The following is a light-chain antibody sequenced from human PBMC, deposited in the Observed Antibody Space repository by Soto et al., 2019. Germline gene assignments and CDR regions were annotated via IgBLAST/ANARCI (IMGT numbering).Light chain of an antibody. CDR3: QQYGSSPPTCT. V-gene: IGKV3-20*01. J-gene: IGKJ1*01. CDR1: QSVSNNY. CDR2: GAS. Sequence: EIVLTQSPGTLSLSPGERATLSCRASQSVSNNYLAWYQQKPGQAPRLLIYGASNRATGIPDRFSGSGSGTDFTLSISRLEPEDFAVYYCQQYGSSPPTCTFGQGTKVDIK.